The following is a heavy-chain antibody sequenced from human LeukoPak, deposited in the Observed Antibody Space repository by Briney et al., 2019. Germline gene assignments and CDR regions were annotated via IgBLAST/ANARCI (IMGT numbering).Heavy chain of an antibody. CDR3: AHGSMYQLDY. CDR1: GFSFSSHG. V-gene: IGHV3-23*01. D-gene: IGHD2-2*01. CDR2: IIGGAGGT. J-gene: IGHJ4*02. Sequence: GGSLRLSCAASGFSFSSHGMSWVRQAPGKGLEWVSGIIGGAGGTYYADSVKGRFTTSRDNAKNTLYLQMNSLRAKDTAVYYCAHGSMYQLDYWGQGTLVTVSS.